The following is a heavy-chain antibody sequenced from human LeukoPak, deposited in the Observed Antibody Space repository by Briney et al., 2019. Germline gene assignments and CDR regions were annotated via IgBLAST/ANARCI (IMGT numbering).Heavy chain of an antibody. D-gene: IGHD6-6*01. J-gene: IGHJ4*02. V-gene: IGHV3-23*01. CDR2: IIGGAGGT. CDR3: AKEGLNIATRDFFDS. Sequence: GGTLRLSCAASGFSFSIHGMSWVRQAPGKGLEWVSGIIGGAGGTYYADSVQRRFTISRDNAKNTLYLQMKSLRAEDTAVYYCAKEGLNIATRDFFDSWGQGTLVTVSS. CDR1: GFSFSIHG.